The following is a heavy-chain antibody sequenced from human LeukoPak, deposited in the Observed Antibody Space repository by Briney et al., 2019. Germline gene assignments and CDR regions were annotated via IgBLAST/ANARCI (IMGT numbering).Heavy chain of an antibody. Sequence: GGSLRLSCAASGFRVSGYDLNWIRQAPGKGLEWIAYISISSSNIHYADSVRGRFTISRDNANNSLYLQLSSLRVEDTAVYYCAREYYGVIFSHYLDVWGKGTTVTSPQ. V-gene: IGHV3-11*06. CDR2: ISISSSNI. D-gene: IGHD3-9*01. CDR3: AREYYGVIFSHYLDV. J-gene: IGHJ6*04. CDR1: GFRVSGYD.